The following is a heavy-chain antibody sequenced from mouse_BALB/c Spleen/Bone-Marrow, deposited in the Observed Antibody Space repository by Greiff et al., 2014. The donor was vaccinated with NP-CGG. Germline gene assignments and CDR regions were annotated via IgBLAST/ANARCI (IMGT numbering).Heavy chain of an antibody. V-gene: IGHV1-7*01. D-gene: IGHD1-1*01. CDR1: GYTFTRDW. J-gene: IGHJ4*01. Sequence: QVQLQQSGGELAKPGGSGKMFCKASGYTFTRDWIHWGKPGAGQGLEWIGYINPSTGYTEYNQKFKDKATLTADKSSSPAYMQLSSLTSEDSAVYYCARGDFFGKGGAMDYWGQGTSVTVSS. CDR2: INPSTGYT. CDR3: ARGDFFGKGGAMDY.